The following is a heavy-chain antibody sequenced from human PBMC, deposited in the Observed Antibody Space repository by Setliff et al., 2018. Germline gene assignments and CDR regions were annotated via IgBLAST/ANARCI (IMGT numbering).Heavy chain of an antibody. D-gene: IGHD1-1*01. V-gene: IGHV4-59*01. J-gene: IGHJ3*02. Sequence: PPETLSLTCTVSGGSISSYYWSWIRQTPGKGLEWIGYIYHSGTTNYNPSLKSRVTMSVGTSRNHFSLNLTSVTAADTAVYYCARDGMERHLDAFDIWGQGTLVTVSS. CDR3: ARDGMERHLDAFDI. CDR1: GGSISSYY. CDR2: IYHSGTT.